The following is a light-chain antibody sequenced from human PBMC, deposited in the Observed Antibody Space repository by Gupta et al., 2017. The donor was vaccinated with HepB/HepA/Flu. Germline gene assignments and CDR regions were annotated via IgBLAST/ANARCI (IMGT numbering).Light chain of an antibody. CDR2: DVS. Sequence: QSALTRPASVPGSPGQSITISCTGTSSDVGGYNYVSWYQQHPGKAPKLMIYDVSNRPSGVSNRFSGSKSGNTASLTISGLQAEDEADYYCSSYTSSSTLVFGGGTKLTVL. CDR3: SSYTSSSTLV. J-gene: IGLJ2*01. V-gene: IGLV2-14*03. CDR1: SSDVGGYNY.